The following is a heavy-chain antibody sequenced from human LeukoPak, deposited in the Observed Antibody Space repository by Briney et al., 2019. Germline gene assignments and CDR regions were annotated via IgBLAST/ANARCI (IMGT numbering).Heavy chain of an antibody. D-gene: IGHD6-19*01. V-gene: IGHV1-18*01. J-gene: IGHJ4*02. CDR3: ARVSSGWYSLYYFDY. Sequence: ASVKVSCKASGYTFTSYGISWVRQALGQGLEWMGWISAYNGNTNYAQKLQGRVTMTTDTSTSTAYMELRSLRSDDTAVYYCARVSSGWYSLYYFDYWGQGTLVTVSS. CDR2: ISAYNGNT. CDR1: GYTFTSYG.